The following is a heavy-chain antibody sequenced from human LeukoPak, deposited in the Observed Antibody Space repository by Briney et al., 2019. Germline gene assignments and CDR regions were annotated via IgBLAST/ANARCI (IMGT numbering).Heavy chain of an antibody. V-gene: IGHV4-39*07. J-gene: IGHJ4*02. CDR3: ARTYYFDSSGYSHFDS. CDR2: IYYSGST. CDR1: GGSISSSSYY. Sequence: SETLSLTCTVSGGSISSSSYYWGWIRQPPGKGLEWIGNIYYSGSTYYNPSLKSRVTISLDTSKNQFSLKLSSVTAADTAVYYCARTYYFDSSGYSHFDSWGQGTMVTVSS. D-gene: IGHD3-22*01.